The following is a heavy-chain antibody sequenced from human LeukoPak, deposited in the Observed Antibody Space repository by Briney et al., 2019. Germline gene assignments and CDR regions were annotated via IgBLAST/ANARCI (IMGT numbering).Heavy chain of an antibody. V-gene: IGHV1-69*02. CDR1: GGTFSSYP. CDR3: ARTTYYYDSSGYGWFDP. J-gene: IGHJ5*02. Sequence: GASVKVSCKASGGTFSSYPISWVRQAPGQGLEWMGRIIPILGIANYAQKFQGRVTITADKSTSTAYMELSSLRSEDTAVYYCARTTYYYDSSGYGWFDPWGQGTLVTVSS. D-gene: IGHD3-22*01. CDR2: IIPILGIA.